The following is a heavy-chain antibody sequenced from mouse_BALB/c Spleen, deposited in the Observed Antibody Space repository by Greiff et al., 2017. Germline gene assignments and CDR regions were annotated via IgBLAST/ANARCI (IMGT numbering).Heavy chain of an antibody. Sequence: EVQLQQSGAELVRPGALVKLSCKASGFNIKDYYMHWVKQRPEQGLEWIGWIDPENGNTIYDPKFQGKASITADTSSNTAYLQLSSLTSEDTAVYYCARSRQLGLRGYFDYWGQGTTLTVSS. J-gene: IGHJ2*01. V-gene: IGHV14-1*02. CDR2: IDPENGNT. D-gene: IGHD3-2*01. CDR1: GFNIKDYY. CDR3: ARSRQLGLRGYFDY.